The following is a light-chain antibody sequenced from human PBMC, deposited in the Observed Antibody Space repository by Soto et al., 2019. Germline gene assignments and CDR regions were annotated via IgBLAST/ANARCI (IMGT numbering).Light chain of an antibody. Sequence: ERVMTQYQASLSVSPGESVTLSCRASQSFASNLAWYQQKPGQAPRLLIYGTSTRATGVPARFSGSGSGTDFTLTISSLQAADFAVYHCQQYTNWPPITFSQGTLLEIK. CDR1: QSFASN. CDR3: QQYTNWPPIT. V-gene: IGKV3-15*01. CDR2: GTS. J-gene: IGKJ5*01.